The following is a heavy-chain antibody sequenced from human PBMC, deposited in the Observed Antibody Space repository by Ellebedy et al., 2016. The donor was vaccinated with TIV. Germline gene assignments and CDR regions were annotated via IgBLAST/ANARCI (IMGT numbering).Heavy chain of an antibody. D-gene: IGHD7-27*01. CDR1: GGSFSGYY. CDR2: INHSGST. Sequence: MPSETLSLTCAVYGGSFSGYYWSWIRQPPGKGLEWIGEINHSGSTNYNPSLKSRVTVSVDTSKNQFSLKLSSVTAADTAVYYCASSLGTPFDYWGQGTLVTVSS. CDR3: ASSLGTPFDY. J-gene: IGHJ4*02. V-gene: IGHV4-34*01.